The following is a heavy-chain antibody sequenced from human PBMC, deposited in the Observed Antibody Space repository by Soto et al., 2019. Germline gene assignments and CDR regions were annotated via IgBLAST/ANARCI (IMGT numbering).Heavy chain of an antibody. V-gene: IGHV5-51*01. CDR2: IYPGDSDA. J-gene: IGHJ4*02. Sequence: PXESLKISCRASGCIFGCYSIVRVLQIRGKALEWMGIIYPGDSDARYSPSFQGQVTISADKSSSTAYLQWNSLKASDSAIYYCAGGGYKYTDAFQDYFYSWGRVTLFTVSS. CDR1: GCIFGCYS. CDR3: AGGGYKYTDAFQDYFYS. D-gene: IGHD5-18*01.